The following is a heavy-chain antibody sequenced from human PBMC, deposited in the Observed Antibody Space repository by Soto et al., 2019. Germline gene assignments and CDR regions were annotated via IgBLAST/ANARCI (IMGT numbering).Heavy chain of an antibody. J-gene: IGHJ4*02. Sequence: QVQLQQWGAGLLKPSETPSLTCAVYGGSFSGYYWSWIRQPPGKGLEWIGEINHSGSTNYNPSLKSRVTISVDTSKNQFSLKLSSVTAADTAVYYCARSVVVPAAMGYYFDYWGQGTLVTVSS. CDR2: INHSGST. CDR1: GGSFSGYY. CDR3: ARSVVVPAAMGYYFDY. D-gene: IGHD2-2*01. V-gene: IGHV4-34*01.